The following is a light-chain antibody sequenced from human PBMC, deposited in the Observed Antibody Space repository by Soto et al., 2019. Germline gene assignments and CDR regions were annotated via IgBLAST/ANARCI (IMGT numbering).Light chain of an antibody. CDR3: QQRSSWPTT. V-gene: IGKV3-11*01. J-gene: IGKJ4*01. CDR1: QSVSSF. Sequence: EIVLTQSPATLSLSPGEGATLSCRASQSVSSFLVWYQQKPGQAPRLLTPGIPARFSVSGSGTDFTLSISRLEPEDFAVYYCQQRSSWPTTFGGGTKVAIK.